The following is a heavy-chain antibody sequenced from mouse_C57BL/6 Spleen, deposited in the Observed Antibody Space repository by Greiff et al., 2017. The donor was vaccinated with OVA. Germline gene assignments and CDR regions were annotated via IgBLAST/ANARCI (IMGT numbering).Heavy chain of an antibody. CDR2: IYPGDGDT. CDR1: GYAFSSSW. CDR3: HLVVADAMDY. J-gene: IGHJ4*01. Sequence: QVQLQQSGPELVKPGASVKISCKASGYAFSSSWMNWVKQRPGKGLEWIGRIYPGDGDTNYNGKFKGKATLTADKSSSTAYMQLSSLTSEDSAVYFCHLVVADAMDYWGQGTSVTVSS. D-gene: IGHD1-1*01. V-gene: IGHV1-82*01.